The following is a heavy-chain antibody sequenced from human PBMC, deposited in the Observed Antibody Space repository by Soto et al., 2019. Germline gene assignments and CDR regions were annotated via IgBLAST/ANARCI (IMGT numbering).Heavy chain of an antibody. CDR2: IKEDGTQT. CDR3: VRDYFGPGPY. V-gene: IGHV3-7*01. D-gene: IGHD3-10*01. CDR1: GFTFGDYA. J-gene: IGHJ4*01. Sequence: QPGGSLRLSCTASGFTFGDYAMSWFRQAPGKGLEWVANIKEDGTQTYYVDSVKGRFTISRDNAKNSLFLQMNSLRVEDTAVYYCVRDYFGPGPYWGQGTLVTVSS.